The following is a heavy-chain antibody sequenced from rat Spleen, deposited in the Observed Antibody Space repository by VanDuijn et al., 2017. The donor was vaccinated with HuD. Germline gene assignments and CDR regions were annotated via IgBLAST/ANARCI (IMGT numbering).Heavy chain of an antibody. Sequence: EVQVQESGPGLVKPSQSLSLTCSVTGYSITSTYWDWIRKFPGNKMEWIGHISYSGSTSYNPSLKSRVSITRDTSKNQFFLQVNSVTTEDTATYYCARGGLHYFDYWGQGVMVTVSS. J-gene: IGHJ2*01. CDR1: GYSITSTY. V-gene: IGHV3-1*01. CDR3: ARGGLHYFDY. CDR2: ISYSGST.